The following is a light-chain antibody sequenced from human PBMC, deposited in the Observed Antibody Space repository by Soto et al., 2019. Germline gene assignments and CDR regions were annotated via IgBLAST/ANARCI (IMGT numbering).Light chain of an antibody. CDR2: AAS. CDR1: QSVRSN. J-gene: IGKJ5*01. CDR3: QQLNSYPT. V-gene: IGKV3-15*01. Sequence: EIVMTQSPATLSVSPGERTTLSCRASQSVRSNLAWYQQKPGQAPRLLIYAASTLQSGVPSRFGGSGSGTEFTLTISSLQPEDSASYYCQQLNSYPTFGQGTRLEI.